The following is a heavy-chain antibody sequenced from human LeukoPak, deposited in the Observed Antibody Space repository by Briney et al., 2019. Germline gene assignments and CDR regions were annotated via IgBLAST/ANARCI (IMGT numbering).Heavy chain of an antibody. CDR2: IYYSGST. Sequence: SETLSLTCTVSGASISSYYWSWIRQPPGKGLEWIGYIYYSGSTNYNPSLKSRVTISVDTPKNQFSLKLSSVTAADTAVYYCASLAYCGGDCPGGYYFDYWGQGTLVTVSS. CDR3: ASLAYCGGDCPGGYYFDY. CDR1: GASISSYY. D-gene: IGHD2-21*02. V-gene: IGHV4-59*08. J-gene: IGHJ4*02.